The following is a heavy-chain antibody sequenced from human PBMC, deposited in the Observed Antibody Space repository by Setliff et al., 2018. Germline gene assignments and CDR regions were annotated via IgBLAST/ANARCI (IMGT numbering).Heavy chain of an antibody. V-gene: IGHV3-7*01. CDR1: GFTFSSYA. J-gene: IGHJ4*02. Sequence: PSETLSLSCAASGFTFSSYAMSWVRQAPGKGLEWVANIKQDGSEKYYVDSVKGRFSISRDNAKNSLYLQMNSLRAEDTAVYYCARDPHFDSWGQGTLVTVSS. CDR3: ARDPHFDS. CDR2: IKQDGSEK.